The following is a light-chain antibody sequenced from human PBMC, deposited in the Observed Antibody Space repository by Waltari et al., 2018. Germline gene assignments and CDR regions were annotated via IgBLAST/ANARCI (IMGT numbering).Light chain of an antibody. V-gene: IGKV1-NL1*01. CDR2: AAS. J-gene: IGKJ3*01. CDR3: QQYHNTPFT. CDR1: QGISNS. Sequence: DIQMTQSPPSLSASVGARITITCRASQGISNSLAWFQQKAGQSPTLLLFAASRLESGAPSRFSGSGSGTDYTLTISSLQPEDFATYYCQQYHNTPFTFGPGTKVDIK.